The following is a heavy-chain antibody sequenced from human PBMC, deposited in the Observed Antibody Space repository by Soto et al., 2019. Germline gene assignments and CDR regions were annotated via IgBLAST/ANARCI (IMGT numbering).Heavy chain of an antibody. V-gene: IGHV4-34*01. D-gene: IGHD6-19*01. Sequence: SETLSLTCAVYGGSFSGYYWSWIRQPPGKGLEWIGEINHSGSTNYNPSLKSRVTISVDTSKNQFSLKLSSVTAADTAVYYCARLPDSSGWYGGDFDYWGQGTLVTVSS. CDR1: GGSFSGYY. CDR3: ARLPDSSGWYGGDFDY. J-gene: IGHJ4*02. CDR2: INHSGST.